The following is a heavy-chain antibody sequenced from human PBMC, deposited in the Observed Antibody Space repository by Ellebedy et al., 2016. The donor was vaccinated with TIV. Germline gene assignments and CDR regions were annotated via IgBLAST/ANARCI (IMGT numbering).Heavy chain of an antibody. V-gene: IGHV3-30*02. D-gene: IGHD5-18*01. CDR2: IRYDGSNK. CDR3: AKGRGYSDTNLYYFDY. Sequence: PGGSLRLSCAASGFTFSSYGMHWVRQAPGKGLEWVAFIRYDGSNKYYADSVKGRFTISRDNSKNTLYLQMNSLRAEDTAVYYCAKGRGYSDTNLYYFDYWGQGTLVTVSS. CDR1: GFTFSSYG. J-gene: IGHJ4*02.